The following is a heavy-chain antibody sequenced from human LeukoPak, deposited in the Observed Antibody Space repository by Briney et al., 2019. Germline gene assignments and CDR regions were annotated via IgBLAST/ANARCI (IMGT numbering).Heavy chain of an antibody. Sequence: GGSLRLSCAASGFTFSSYAMHWVRQAPGKGLEWVAVIWYDGSNKYYADSVKGRFTISRDNSKNTLYLQMNGLRAEDTAVYYCARDRGDGTFDYWGQGTLVTVSS. V-gene: IGHV3-33*08. CDR3: ARDRGDGTFDY. D-gene: IGHD2-21*02. J-gene: IGHJ4*02. CDR1: GFTFSSYA. CDR2: IWYDGSNK.